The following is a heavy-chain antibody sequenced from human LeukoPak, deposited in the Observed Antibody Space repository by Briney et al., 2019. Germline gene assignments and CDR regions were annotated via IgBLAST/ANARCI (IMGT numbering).Heavy chain of an antibody. CDR3: ARGGHCSGIRCPMEAFDI. Sequence: ASETLSLTCAVSGGSITSTNYYWGWIRQPPGKGLEWIGSIYYSGNTYYNPSLKSRVTLSVDTSKNHFSLKLNSVTAADTAVYYCARGGHCSGIRCPMEAFDIWGQGTKVTVSS. V-gene: IGHV4-39*02. J-gene: IGHJ3*02. D-gene: IGHD2-2*01. CDR1: GGSITSTNYY. CDR2: IYYSGNT.